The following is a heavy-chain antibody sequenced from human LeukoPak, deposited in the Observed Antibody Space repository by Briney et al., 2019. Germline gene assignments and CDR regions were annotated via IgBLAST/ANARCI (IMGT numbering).Heavy chain of an antibody. CDR2: ISAYNDNT. Sequence: GASVKVSCKASGYTFTSYGINWVRQAPGQGLQWMGWISAYNDNTDYSQKFQGRVTMTTDTSTSTAYMELKSLRSDDTAVYYCARDLGYLASGTYARDYYYYMDVWGKGTTVTVSS. CDR1: GYTFTSYG. CDR3: ARDLGYLASGTYARDYYYYMDV. D-gene: IGHD3-10*01. J-gene: IGHJ6*03. V-gene: IGHV1-18*01.